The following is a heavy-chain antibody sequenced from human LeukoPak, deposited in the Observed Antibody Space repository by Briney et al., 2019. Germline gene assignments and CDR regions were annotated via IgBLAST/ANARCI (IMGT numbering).Heavy chain of an antibody. J-gene: IGHJ4*02. CDR1: GFTFSNYW. D-gene: IGHD1-26*01. Sequence: GGSLRLSCAASGFTFSNYWMHWVRQAPGKGLLWVSRISPVGSSTTYADSVKGRFTISRDNAKNTLYLQMNSLRAEETAVYYCASPLVGTTLSLWGQGTLVTVSS. CDR3: ASPLVGTTLSL. V-gene: IGHV3-74*01. CDR2: ISPVGSST.